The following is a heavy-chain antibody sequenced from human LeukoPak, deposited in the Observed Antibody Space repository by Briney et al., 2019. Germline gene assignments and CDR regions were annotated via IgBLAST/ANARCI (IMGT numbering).Heavy chain of an antibody. J-gene: IGHJ4*02. CDR2: INYSGST. Sequence: SETLSLTCAVYGGSFSGYYWSWIRQPPGKGLEWIGEINYSGSTNYVPSLKSRVSTSVDTSKNQFSLKLSSVAAADTAVYYCARRVLTGYYLDYWGQGTLVTVSS. CDR1: GGSFSGYY. V-gene: IGHV4-34*01. CDR3: ARRVLTGYYLDY. D-gene: IGHD3-9*01.